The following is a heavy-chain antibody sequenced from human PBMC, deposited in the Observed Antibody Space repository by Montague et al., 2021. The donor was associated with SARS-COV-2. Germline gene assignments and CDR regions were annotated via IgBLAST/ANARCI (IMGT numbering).Heavy chain of an antibody. J-gene: IGHJ4*01. Sequence: SETLSLTCTVSSDSINNYYWSWIRRPPGKGPEWIAYVYHTGNTNYNPSLRSRVTVSVDTSKNQVSLNLSSVTAADTAVYYCAKHKWSQRLVAYFDSWGQGTVVSVSS. D-gene: IGHD3-3*01. CDR2: VYHTGNT. V-gene: IGHV4-59*08. CDR1: SDSINNYY. CDR3: AKHKWSQRLVAYFDS.